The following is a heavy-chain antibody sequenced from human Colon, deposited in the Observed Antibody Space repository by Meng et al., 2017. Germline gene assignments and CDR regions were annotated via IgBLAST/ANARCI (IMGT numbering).Heavy chain of an antibody. CDR1: GFDFSGNW. D-gene: IGHD2-21*01. CDR3: ATTNALTY. CDR2: IKYDDGVK. J-gene: IGHJ1*01. Sequence: GGSLRLSCAVSGFDFSGNWMSWVRQAPGKGLEWVAGIKYDDGVKGYVDSVRSRFTISRDNTKNSLYLQLNSLRAEDTAVYYCATTNALTYWGPGTLVTVSS. V-gene: IGHV3-7*01.